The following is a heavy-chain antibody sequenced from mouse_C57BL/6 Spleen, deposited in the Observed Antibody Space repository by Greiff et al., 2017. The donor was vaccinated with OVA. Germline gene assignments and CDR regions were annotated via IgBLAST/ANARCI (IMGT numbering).Heavy chain of an antibody. V-gene: IGHV2-2*01. J-gene: IGHJ2*01. Sequence: VKLVESGPGLVQPSQSLSITCTVSGFSLTSYGVHWVRQSPGKGLEWLGVIWSGGSTDYNAAFISRLSISKDNSKSQVFFKMNSLQADDTAIYYCARNSLGLYYFDYWGQGTTLTVSS. CDR1: GFSLTSYG. CDR2: IWSGGST. CDR3: ARNSLGLYYFDY. D-gene: IGHD2-2*01.